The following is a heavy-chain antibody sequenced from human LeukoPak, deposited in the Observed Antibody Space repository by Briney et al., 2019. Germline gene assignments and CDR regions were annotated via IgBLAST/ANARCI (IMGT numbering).Heavy chain of an antibody. CDR1: GFTFSTYN. Sequence: GSLRLSCAASGFTFSTYNLNWVRQAPGKGLEWIGSIYYSGSTYYNPSLKSRVTISVDTSKNQFSLKLSSVTAADTAVYYCARERFEYSSSFDFDYWGQGTLVTVSS. CDR3: ARERFEYSSSFDFDY. D-gene: IGHD6-6*01. CDR2: IYYSGST. V-gene: IGHV4-38-2*02. J-gene: IGHJ4*02.